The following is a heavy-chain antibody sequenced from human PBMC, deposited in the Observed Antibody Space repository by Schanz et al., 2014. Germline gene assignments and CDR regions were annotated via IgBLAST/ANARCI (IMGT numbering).Heavy chain of an antibody. CDR2: IGGSGSDT. D-gene: IGHD2-15*01. J-gene: IGHJ4*02. V-gene: IGHV3-23*04. CDR3: AKRVVVVGKIYYFDY. CDR1: GFTFSSFA. Sequence: EVQLVESGGGLVQPGRSLRLSCEASGFTFSSFAMSWVRQAPGKGLEWVSYIGGSGSDTYYADSVKGRFTISRDNSKNTLYLQMNSLRAEDTAVYYCAKRVVVVGKIYYFDYWGQGTLVTVSS.